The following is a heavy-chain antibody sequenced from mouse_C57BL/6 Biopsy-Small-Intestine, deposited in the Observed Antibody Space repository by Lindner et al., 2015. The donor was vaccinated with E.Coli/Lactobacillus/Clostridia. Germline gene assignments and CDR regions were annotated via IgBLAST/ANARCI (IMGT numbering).Heavy chain of an antibody. CDR3: ARPYYYALDY. Sequence: VQLQESGGGLVKPGGSLKLACAVSGITFSDYGMHWIRQAPEKGLEWVAYISSDSSTIYYADTVRGRFTISRDNATNTLFLQMTSLRSEDTATYFCARPYYYALDYWGQGTSVTVSS. CDR2: ISSDSSTI. V-gene: IGHV5-17*01. J-gene: IGHJ4*01. CDR1: GITFSDYG.